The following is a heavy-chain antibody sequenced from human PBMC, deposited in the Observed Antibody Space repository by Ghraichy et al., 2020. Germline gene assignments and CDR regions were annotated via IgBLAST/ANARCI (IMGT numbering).Heavy chain of an antibody. J-gene: IGHJ4*02. CDR1: GFTFSDAW. Sequence: GGSLRLSCAASGFTFSDAWMSWVRQAPGKGLEWVGHIKSKTDGGTTDYAAPVKGRFTISRDDSKNTLFLQMNSLKTEDTAVYYCTTMYYYDSSGYRNWGQGTLVTVSS. D-gene: IGHD3-22*01. V-gene: IGHV3-15*01. CDR2: IKSKTDGGTT. CDR3: TTMYYYDSSGYRN.